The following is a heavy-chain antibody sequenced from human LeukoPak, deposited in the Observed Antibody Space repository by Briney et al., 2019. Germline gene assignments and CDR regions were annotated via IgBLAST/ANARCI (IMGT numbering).Heavy chain of an antibody. CDR3: TIDYGDPLHYGMDV. D-gene: IGHD4-17*01. CDR1: GFTFSGSA. V-gene: IGHV3-73*01. CDR2: IRSKANSYAT. J-gene: IGHJ6*02. Sequence: GGSPKPSCAASGFTFSGSAMHWVRQASGKGLEWVGRIRSKANSYATAYAASVKGRFIISRDDSKNTAYLQMNSLKTEDTAVYYCTIDYGDPLHYGMDVWGQGTTVTVSS.